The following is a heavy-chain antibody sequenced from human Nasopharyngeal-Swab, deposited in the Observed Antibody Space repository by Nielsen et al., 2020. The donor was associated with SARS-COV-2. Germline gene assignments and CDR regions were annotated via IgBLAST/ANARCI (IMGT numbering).Heavy chain of an antibody. Sequence: WIRQPPGKGLEWIWRIYTSGSTNYNPSLKRRVTISVDTSKNQFSLKLSSVTAADTAVYYCARGITTLYYYYYMDFWGKGTTVTVSS. D-gene: IGHD3-10*01. J-gene: IGHJ6*03. CDR2: IYTSGST. CDR3: ARGITTLYYYYYMDF. V-gene: IGHV4-61*02.